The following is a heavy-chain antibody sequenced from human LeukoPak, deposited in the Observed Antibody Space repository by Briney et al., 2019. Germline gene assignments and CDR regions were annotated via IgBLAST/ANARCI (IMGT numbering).Heavy chain of an antibody. CDR3: ARDPTPLDAFDI. CDR2: ISANGGST. J-gene: IGHJ3*02. Sequence: GGSLRLSCAASGFTFSGYPMHWVRQAPGKGLEYLSGISANGGSTYYANSVKGRFTISRDNSKNTLYLQMNSLRAEDTAVYYCARDPTPLDAFDIWGQGTMVTVSS. V-gene: IGHV3-64*01. D-gene: IGHD2-15*01. CDR1: GFTFSGYP.